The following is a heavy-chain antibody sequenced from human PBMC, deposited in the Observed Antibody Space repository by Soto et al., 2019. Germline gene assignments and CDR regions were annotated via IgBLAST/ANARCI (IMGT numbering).Heavy chain of an antibody. D-gene: IGHD3-10*01. J-gene: IGHJ6*03. CDR1: GYTFTSYA. CDR2: INAGNGNT. CDR3: ARDGANYYGSGSYSTPMDV. Sequence: ASVKVSCKASGYTFTSYAMHWVRQAPGQRLEWMGWINAGNGNTKYSQKFQGRVTITRDTSASTAYMELSSLRSEDTAVYYCARDGANYYGSGSYSTPMDVWGKGTTVTVSS. V-gene: IGHV1-3*01.